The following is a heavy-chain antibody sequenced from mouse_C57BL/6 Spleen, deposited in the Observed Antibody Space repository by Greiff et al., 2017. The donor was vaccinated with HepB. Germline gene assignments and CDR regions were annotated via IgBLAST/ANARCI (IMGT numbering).Heavy chain of an antibody. V-gene: IGHV10-3*01. CDR2: IRSKSSNYAT. D-gene: IGHD2-4*01. Sequence: DVKLVESGGGLVQPKGSLKLSCAASGFTFNTYAMHWVRQAPGNGLEWVARIRSKSSNYATYYADSVKDRFNISRDDSQSMLYLQMNNLKTEDTAMYYCVREEGYDCLNWYFDVWGTGTTVTVSS. CDR3: VREEGYDCLNWYFDV. J-gene: IGHJ1*03. CDR1: GFTFNTYA.